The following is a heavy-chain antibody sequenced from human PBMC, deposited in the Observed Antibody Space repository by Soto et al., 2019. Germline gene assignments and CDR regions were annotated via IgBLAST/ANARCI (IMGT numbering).Heavy chain of an antibody. J-gene: IGHJ4*02. Sequence: PGGSLRLSCAASGFTFSTYWVYWVRQVPGKGLVWVSRTDTDGSDTSYADSVKGRFTISRDNAKNTLYLQMNSLRAEDTAVYYCARDRGWSLFDYWGQGTLVTVSS. D-gene: IGHD6-19*01. V-gene: IGHV3-74*01. CDR2: TDTDGSDT. CDR1: GFTFSTYW. CDR3: ARDRGWSLFDY.